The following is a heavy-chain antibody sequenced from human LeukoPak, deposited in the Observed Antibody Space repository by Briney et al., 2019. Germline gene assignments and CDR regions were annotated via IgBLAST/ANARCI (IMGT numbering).Heavy chain of an antibody. CDR1: GFTFSSYG. Sequence: GGSLRLSCAASGFTFSSYGMHWVRQAPGKRLEWVAFIRYDGSNKYYADSVKGRFTISRDNSKNTLYLQMNSLRAEDTAVYYCAKVRGVVITFFDYWGQGTLVTVSS. V-gene: IGHV3-30*02. D-gene: IGHD3-22*01. CDR3: AKVRGVVITFFDY. J-gene: IGHJ4*02. CDR2: IRYDGSNK.